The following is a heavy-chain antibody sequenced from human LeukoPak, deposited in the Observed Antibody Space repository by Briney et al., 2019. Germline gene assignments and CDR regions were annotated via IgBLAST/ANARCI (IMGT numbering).Heavy chain of an antibody. CDR1: GVSFRNAR. V-gene: IGHV3-15*01. J-gene: IGHJ6*03. CDR2: IISKTEGGTT. D-gene: IGHD4-17*01. Sequence: RGSPRLSPAPPGVSFRNARMSSGPDALGERVGWGCRIISKTEGGTTDYAAPVKGRFTISRHDSKNTLYLQMNSLKTEDTAVYYCTTDNGDYYYDYYMDVGSKGTTVTV. CDR3: TTDNGDYYYDYYMDV.